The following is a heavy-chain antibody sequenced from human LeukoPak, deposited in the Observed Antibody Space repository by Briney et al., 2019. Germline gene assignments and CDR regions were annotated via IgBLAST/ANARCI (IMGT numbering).Heavy chain of an antibody. J-gene: IGHJ6*03. V-gene: IGHV4-34*01. D-gene: IGHD6-13*01. CDR2: INHSGST. Sequence: KPSETLSLTCAVYGGSFSGYYWSWIRQPPGKGLEWIGEINHSGSTNYNPSLKSRVTISVDTSKNQFSLKLSSVTAADTAVYYCARDLSSWSLFSQYYYYYMDVWGKGTTVTVSS. CDR3: ARDLSSWSLFSQYYYYYMDV. CDR1: GGSFSGYY.